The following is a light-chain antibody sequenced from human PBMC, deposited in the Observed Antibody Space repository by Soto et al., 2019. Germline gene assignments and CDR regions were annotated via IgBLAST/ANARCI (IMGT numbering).Light chain of an antibody. CDR1: QGLSSD. V-gene: IGKV1-9*01. J-gene: IGKJ5*01. Sequence: DIQLTQSPSFLSASVGDRVTITCRASQGLSSDLAWYQQKPGKAPKLLIYASSTLQNGVPSRFSGSGPRTEFTLTISRLQTEDFENYYCQQLNSYPITFGQGTRLEMK. CDR3: QQLNSYPIT. CDR2: ASS.